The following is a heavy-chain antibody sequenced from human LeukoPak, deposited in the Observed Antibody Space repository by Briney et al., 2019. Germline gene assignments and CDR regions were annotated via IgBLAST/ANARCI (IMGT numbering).Heavy chain of an antibody. V-gene: IGHV1-46*01. J-gene: IGHJ6*02. D-gene: IGHD5-18*01. CDR2: INPSGGST. Sequence: GASVKVSCKASGYTFTSYDINWVRQAPGQGLQWMGIINPSGGSTSYAQKFQGRVTMTRDTSTTTVYMELSSLRFEDTAVYYCARFPNTAMVMGLEYYYYGMDVWGQGTTVTVSS. CDR1: GYTFTSYD. CDR3: ARFPNTAMVMGLEYYYYGMDV.